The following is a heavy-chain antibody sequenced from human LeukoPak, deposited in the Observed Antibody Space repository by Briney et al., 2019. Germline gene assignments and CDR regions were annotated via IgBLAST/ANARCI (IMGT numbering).Heavy chain of an antibody. J-gene: IGHJ6*02. D-gene: IGHD6-6*01. CDR2: INHSGST. V-gene: IGHV4-34*01. CDR3: ARDRGYSSSSHYYYGMDV. CDR1: GVSFSGYY. Sequence: PSETLSLTCAVYGVSFSGYYWSWIRQPPGKGLEWIGEINHSGSTNYNPSLKSRVTISVDTSKNQFSLKLSSVTAADTAVYYCARDRGYSSSSHYYYGMDVWGQGTTVTVSS.